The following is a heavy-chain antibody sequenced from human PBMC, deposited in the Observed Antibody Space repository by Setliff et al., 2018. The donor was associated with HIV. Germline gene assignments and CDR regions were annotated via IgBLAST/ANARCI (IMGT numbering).Heavy chain of an antibody. CDR2: IDDSGTT. J-gene: IGHJ4*02. V-gene: IGHV4-59*01. Sequence: PSETLSLTCTVSGYSISNSYWSWIRKPPGKGLEWIGCIDDSGTTNYNPALETRVTISIDTSKKQFSLKLSSVTAADTAIYFCAREDNYYSDSIGYSFFDYWGQGTLVTVSS. CDR1: GYSISNSY. CDR3: AREDNYYSDSIGYSFFDY. D-gene: IGHD3-22*01.